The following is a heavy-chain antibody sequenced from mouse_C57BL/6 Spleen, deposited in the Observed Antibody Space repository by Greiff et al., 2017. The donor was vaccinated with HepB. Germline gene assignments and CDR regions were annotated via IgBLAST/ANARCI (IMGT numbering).Heavy chain of an antibody. CDR2: INPNNGGT. Sequence: VHVKQSGPELVKPGASVKMSCKASGYTFTDYNMHWVKQSHGKSLEWIGYINPNNGGTSYNQKFKGKATLIVNKSSSTAYMELRSLTSEDAAVYYCARPSTMVTTSFAYWGQGTLVTVSA. V-gene: IGHV1-22*01. CDR1: GYTFTDYN. D-gene: IGHD2-2*01. J-gene: IGHJ3*01. CDR3: ARPSTMVTTSFAY.